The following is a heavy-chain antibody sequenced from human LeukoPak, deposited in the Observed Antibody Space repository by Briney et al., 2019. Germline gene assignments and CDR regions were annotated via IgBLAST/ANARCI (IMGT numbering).Heavy chain of an antibody. D-gene: IGHD3-3*01. J-gene: IGHJ3*02. CDR1: GFTFSSYS. CDR2: ISSSSSTI. V-gene: IGHV3-48*01. Sequence: GGSLRLSCAASGFTFSSYSMNWVRQAPGKGLEWVSYISSSSSTIYYADSVKGRFTISRDNAKNSLYLQMNSLRAEDTAVYYCARENSRYYDFWSGYYKTTWHDAFDIWGQGTMVTVSS. CDR3: ARENSRYYDFWSGYYKTTWHDAFDI.